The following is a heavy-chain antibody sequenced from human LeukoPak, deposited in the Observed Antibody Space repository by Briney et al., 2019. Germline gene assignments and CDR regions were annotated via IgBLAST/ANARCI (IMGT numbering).Heavy chain of an antibody. CDR3: AIGQIAAAVFVAFDI. D-gene: IGHD6-13*01. CDR1: GYTFTGYY. CDR2: INPSGGST. J-gene: IGHJ3*02. V-gene: IGHV1-46*01. Sequence: ASVKVSCKASGYTFTGYYMHWVRQAPGQGLEWMGIINPSGGSTSYAQKFQGRVTMTRDMSTSTVYMELSSLRSEDTAVYYCAIGQIAAAVFVAFDIWGQGTMVTVSS.